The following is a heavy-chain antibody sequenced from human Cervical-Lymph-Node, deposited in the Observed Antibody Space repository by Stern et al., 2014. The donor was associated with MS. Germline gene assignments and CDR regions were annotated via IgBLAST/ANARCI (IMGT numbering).Heavy chain of an antibody. J-gene: IGHJ6*02. CDR2: ISWSSGKI. D-gene: IGHD2-15*01. Sequence: EVQLVESGGDLVQPGRSLRLSCAASGFRFDDYAMYWVRQAPGKGLEWVSGISWSSGKIGYADSVKGRFTIARDNVKNSLLLQMNSLRSEDTASYYCARAIGFCSGGNCEPYYYYGIDVWGQGTRVTVSS. CDR3: ARAIGFCSGGNCEPYYYYGIDV. CDR1: GFRFDDYA. V-gene: IGHV3-9*01.